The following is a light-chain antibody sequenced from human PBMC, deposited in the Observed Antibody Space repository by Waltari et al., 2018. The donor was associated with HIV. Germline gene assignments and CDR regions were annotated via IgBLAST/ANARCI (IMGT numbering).Light chain of an antibody. J-gene: IGKJ2*01. CDR2: GAS. CDR1: QSISRY. Sequence: DIQMTQSPSSLSASVGYRVTITCRASQSISRYLVWYQQKTGKAPKLLIYGASSLQSGVPSRFSGSGSGTDFTLTISSLQPEDFATYYCQHSFNAPRSVGQGTKLEIK. CDR3: QHSFNAPRS. V-gene: IGKV1-39*01.